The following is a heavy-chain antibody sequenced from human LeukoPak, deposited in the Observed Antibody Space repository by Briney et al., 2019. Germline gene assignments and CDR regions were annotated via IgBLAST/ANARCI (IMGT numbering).Heavy chain of an antibody. Sequence: PGGSLRLSCAASGSTFSSYGMHWVRQAPGKGLEWVAVISYDGSNKYYADSVKGRFTISRDNSKNTLYLQMNSLRAEDTAVYYCANLGNDYGDRGDYWGQGTLVTVSS. D-gene: IGHD4-17*01. CDR2: ISYDGSNK. CDR1: GSTFSSYG. CDR3: ANLGNDYGDRGDY. V-gene: IGHV3-30*18. J-gene: IGHJ4*02.